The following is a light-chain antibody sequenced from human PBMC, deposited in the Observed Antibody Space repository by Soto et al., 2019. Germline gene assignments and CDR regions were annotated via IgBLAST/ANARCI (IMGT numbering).Light chain of an antibody. J-gene: IGKJ2*01. V-gene: IGKV1-39*01. CDR2: AAS. Sequence: DIQMTQSPSSLSASVGDRVTITCRASQSISISLNWYQQKPGKAPKLLSYAASTLQSGVPSRISGSRSGTHCTIPISKLQPEDSATHYCQQSYSTPPDTFGQGTKLEIK. CDR1: QSISIS. CDR3: QQSYSTPPDT.